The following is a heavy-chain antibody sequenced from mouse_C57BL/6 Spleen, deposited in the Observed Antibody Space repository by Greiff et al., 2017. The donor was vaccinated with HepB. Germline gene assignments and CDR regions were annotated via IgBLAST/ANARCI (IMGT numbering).Heavy chain of an antibody. D-gene: IGHD1-1*01. Sequence: EVQLQQSGPVLVKPGASVKMSCKASGYTFTDYYMNWVKQSHGKSLEWIGVINPYNGGTSYNQKFKGKATLTVDKSSSTAYFELNSLTSEDSAVYYCARATTVVIDYWGQGTTLTVSS. CDR1: GYTFTDYY. CDR2: INPYNGGT. J-gene: IGHJ2*01. V-gene: IGHV1-19*01. CDR3: ARATTVVIDY.